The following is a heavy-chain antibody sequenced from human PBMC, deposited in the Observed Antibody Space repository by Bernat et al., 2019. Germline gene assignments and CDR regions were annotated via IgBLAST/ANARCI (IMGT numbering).Heavy chain of an antibody. CDR3: ARGSGSAWTDDAFDI. J-gene: IGHJ3*02. CDR2: INGDGVRT. Sequence: EVQLVESGGGLVQPGGSLRVSCAASGFSFSSYWMHWVRQAPGEGLVWVSCINGDGVRTRDADSVKGRFTISRDNAKDTLYLQMNSLRAEDTAVYYCARGSGSAWTDDAFDIWGQGTVVTVSS. V-gene: IGHV3-74*01. D-gene: IGHD6-19*01. CDR1: GFSFSSYW.